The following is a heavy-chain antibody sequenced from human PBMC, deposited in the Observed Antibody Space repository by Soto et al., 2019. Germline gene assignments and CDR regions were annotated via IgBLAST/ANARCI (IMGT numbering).Heavy chain of an antibody. CDR3: ARDYYYDSSGYYAGFDY. V-gene: IGHV3-7*01. CDR2: INLDGSYI. CDR1: GFTFSDYW. Sequence: GGSLRLSCAASGFTFSDYWMSWVRQTPGKGLEWVGNINLDGSYIYYADSVKGRFNISRDNAKNSLYLQMNSLRAEDTAVYYCARDYYYDSSGYYAGFDYWGQGTLVTVSS. J-gene: IGHJ4*02. D-gene: IGHD3-22*01.